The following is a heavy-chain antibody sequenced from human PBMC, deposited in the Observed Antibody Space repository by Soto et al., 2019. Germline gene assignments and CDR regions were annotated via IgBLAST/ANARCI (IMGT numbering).Heavy chain of an antibody. J-gene: IGHJ6*03. CDR2: INHSGST. D-gene: IGHD2-2*01. Sequence: QSPTLSLTCAVYGGSFSGYYWSWIRQPPGKGLEWIGEINHSGSTNYNPSLKSRVTISVDTSKNQFSLKLSSVTAADTAVYYCAREDIVVVPAARPGRGGYYYYMDVWGKGTTVTVSS. V-gene: IGHV4-34*01. CDR1: GGSFSGYY. CDR3: AREDIVVVPAARPGRGGYYYYMDV.